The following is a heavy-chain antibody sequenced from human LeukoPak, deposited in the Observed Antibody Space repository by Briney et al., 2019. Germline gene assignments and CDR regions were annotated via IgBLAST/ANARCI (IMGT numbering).Heavy chain of an antibody. J-gene: IGHJ4*02. Sequence: ASVKVSCKASGYTFTSYAMHWVRQAPGQRLEWMGWINAGNGNTKYSQKFQGRVTITRDTSASTAYMELSSLRSEDTAVYYCARTQTSGLRSTFLFDYWGQGTLVTVSS. V-gene: IGHV1-3*01. CDR1: GYTFTSYA. CDR3: ARTQTSGLRSTFLFDY. D-gene: IGHD5/OR15-5a*01. CDR2: INAGNGNT.